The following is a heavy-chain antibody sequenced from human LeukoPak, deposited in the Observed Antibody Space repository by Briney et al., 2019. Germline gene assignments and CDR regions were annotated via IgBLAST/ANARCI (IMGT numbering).Heavy chain of an antibody. J-gene: IGHJ3*02. V-gene: IGHV3-23*01. CDR1: GFTFSSYA. Sequence: GGSLRLSCAASGFTFSSYAMSWVRQAPGKGVEWVSAISGSGGSTYYADSVKGRFTISRDNSKNTLYLQMNSLRAEDTAVYYCAKDSRYYYDSSGYYPIGGAFDIWGQGTMVTVSS. CDR2: ISGSGGST. CDR3: AKDSRYYYDSSGYYPIGGAFDI. D-gene: IGHD3-22*01.